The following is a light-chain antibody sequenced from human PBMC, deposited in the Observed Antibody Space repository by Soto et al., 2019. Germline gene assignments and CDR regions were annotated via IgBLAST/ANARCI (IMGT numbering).Light chain of an antibody. CDR2: DAS. J-gene: IGKJ2*01. CDR1: QSVSSN. CDR3: HQYNNWPPKYT. Sequence: EIVMTQSPATLSVSLGERATLSCRASQSVSSNLAWYQQKPGQAPRLLIYDASTRATGIPARFSGSGSGTEFTLTISSLQPEDFAVYYCHQYNNWPPKYTFGQGTKLEIK. V-gene: IGKV3-15*01.